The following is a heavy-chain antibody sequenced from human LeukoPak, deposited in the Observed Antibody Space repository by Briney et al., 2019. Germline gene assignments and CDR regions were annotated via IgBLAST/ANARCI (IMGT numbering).Heavy chain of an antibody. J-gene: IGHJ4*02. CDR1: GYTFTRCG. D-gene: IGHD5-24*01. CDR3: ARGGGYNDY. V-gene: IGHV1-18*01. Sequence: GASVKVSCKASGYTFTRCGISWVRQAPGQGLEWMGWISVYNGNTNYAQNLQGRVTMTTDTPASTAYMELRSLTSDDTAVYYCARGGGYNDYWGQGTLVTVSS. CDR2: ISVYNGNT.